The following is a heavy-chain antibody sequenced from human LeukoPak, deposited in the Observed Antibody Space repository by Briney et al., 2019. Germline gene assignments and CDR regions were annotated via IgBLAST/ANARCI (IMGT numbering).Heavy chain of an antibody. V-gene: IGHV4-38-2*02. CDR1: DYSISSGYY. D-gene: IGHD1-1*01. CDR2: IYHSGST. J-gene: IGHJ3*02. Sequence: SETLSLTCTVSDYSISSGYYWGWIRQPPGKGLEWLGSIYHSGSTYYNPSLKSRVTISVDTSKNQFSLKLSSVTAADTAVYYCAREGITVQEAFDIWGQGTMVTVSS. CDR3: AREGITVQEAFDI.